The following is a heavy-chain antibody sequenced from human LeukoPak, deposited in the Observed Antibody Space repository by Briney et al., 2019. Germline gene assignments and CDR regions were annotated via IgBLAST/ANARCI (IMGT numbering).Heavy chain of an antibody. J-gene: IGHJ4*02. CDR2: ISSSSSYI. V-gene: IGHV3-21*04. CDR1: GFTFSSYS. CDR3: AKIVAISGRPREGFDY. Sequence: GGSLRLSCAASGFTFSSYSMNWVRQAPGKGLEWVSSISSSSSYIYYADSVKGRFTISRDNAKNSLYLQMNSLRAEDTAVYYCAKIVAISGRPREGFDYWGQGTLVTVSS. D-gene: IGHD1-26*01.